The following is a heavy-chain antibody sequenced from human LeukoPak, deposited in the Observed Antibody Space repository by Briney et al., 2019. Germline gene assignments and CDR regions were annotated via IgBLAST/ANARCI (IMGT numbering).Heavy chain of an antibody. Sequence: SETLSLTCTVSGGSISSYYWSWIRQPTGKGLEWIGYIYYSGSTNYNPSLKSRVTISVDTSKNQFSLKLSSVTAADTAVYYCARGGHSGFDYWGQGTLVTVSS. CDR1: GGSISSYY. CDR3: ARGGHSGFDY. V-gene: IGHV4-59*01. CDR2: IYYSGST. J-gene: IGHJ4*02. D-gene: IGHD5-12*01.